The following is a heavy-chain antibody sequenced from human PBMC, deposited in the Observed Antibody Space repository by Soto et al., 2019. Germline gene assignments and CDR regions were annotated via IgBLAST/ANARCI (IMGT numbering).Heavy chain of an antibody. CDR3: AKDLVSYGDHEAPLEPMDV. D-gene: IGHD4-17*01. CDR2: ISYDGSNK. CDR1: GFTFSSYG. J-gene: IGHJ6*02. V-gene: IGHV3-30*18. Sequence: QVQLVESGGGVVQPGRSLRLSCAVSGFTFSSYGMHWVRQAPDKGLEWVAVISYDGSNKYYADSVKGRFTISRDNSKNTLYLQMNSLRTEDTSVYYCAKDLVSYGDHEAPLEPMDVWGQGTTVTVSS.